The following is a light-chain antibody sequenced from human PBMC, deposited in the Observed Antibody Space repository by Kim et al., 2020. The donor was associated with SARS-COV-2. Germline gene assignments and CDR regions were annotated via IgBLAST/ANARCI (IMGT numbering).Light chain of an antibody. CDR1: RVVNNY. J-gene: IGKJ4*01. CDR2: TTS. Sequence: GDRVTLTCRTGRVVNNYLNWYQQKPGKAPTLLISTTSYLQSGVPSRFSGSGSETEFTLTINGLQPEDFATYYCQQSFTPPRTFGGGTKVDIK. V-gene: IGKV1-39*01. CDR3: QQSFTPPRT.